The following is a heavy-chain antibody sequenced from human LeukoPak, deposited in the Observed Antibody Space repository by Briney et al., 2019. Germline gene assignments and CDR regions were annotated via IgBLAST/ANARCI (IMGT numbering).Heavy chain of an antibody. CDR1: RFTSDDFG. CDR3: AKETDN. Sequence: PGGSLRLSCATSRFTSDDFGIHWVRQAPGKGLEWVCFISADGTSTFYADSVRGRFTISRDNSKNSLYLQTNSLRTEDTAFYYCAKETDNWGQGTLVTVSS. J-gene: IGHJ4*02. CDR2: ISADGTST. V-gene: IGHV3-43*02.